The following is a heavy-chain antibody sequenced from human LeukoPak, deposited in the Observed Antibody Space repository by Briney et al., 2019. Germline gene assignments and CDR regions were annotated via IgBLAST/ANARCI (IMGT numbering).Heavy chain of an antibody. CDR2: IYYSGST. V-gene: IGHV4-31*03. D-gene: IGHD2-15*01. CDR3: ARDVQGYCSGGSCRTPKYYYGMDV. CDR1: GGSISSGGYY. J-gene: IGHJ6*02. Sequence: SQTLSLTCTVSGGSISSGGYYWSWIRQHPGKGLEWIGYIYYSGSTYYNPSLKSRVTISVDTSKNQFSLKLSSVTAADTAVYYCARDVQGYCSGGSCRTPKYYYGMDVWGQGTTVTVSS.